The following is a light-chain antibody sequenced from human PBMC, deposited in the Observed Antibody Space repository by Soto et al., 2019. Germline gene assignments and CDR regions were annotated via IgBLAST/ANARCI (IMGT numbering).Light chain of an antibody. CDR2: DVG. J-gene: IGLJ2*01. CDR1: SSDVGGYNY. V-gene: IGLV2-14*01. CDR3: SSFASSRDAF. Sequence: QSALTQPASVSGSPGQSITIPCTGSSSDVGGYNYVSWYQQHPGKAPKLMIYDVGNRPSGVSNRFSGSKSGSTASLTISGLQAEDEADYYCSSFASSRDAFFGGGTKLTVL.